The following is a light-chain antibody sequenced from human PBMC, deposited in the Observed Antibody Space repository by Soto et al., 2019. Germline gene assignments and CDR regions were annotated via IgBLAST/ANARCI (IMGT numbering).Light chain of an antibody. CDR2: DVS. CDR1: SSDVGGYNY. CDR3: SSYTGSSTYV. Sequence: QSALTQPASVSGSPGQSITISCTGTSSDVGGYNYVSWYQQHPGKAPKLMIYDVSNRPSGVSNRFSGSKSGNTASLTISGLQTEDEYDYYCSSYTGSSTYVFGTGTKVTFL. V-gene: IGLV2-14*03. J-gene: IGLJ1*01.